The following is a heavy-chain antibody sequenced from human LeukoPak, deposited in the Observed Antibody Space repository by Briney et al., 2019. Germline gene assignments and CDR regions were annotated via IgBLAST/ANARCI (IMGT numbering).Heavy chain of an antibody. D-gene: IGHD2-2*02. CDR1: GFTFSSYS. CDR3: ARKSVPAAISPYFFDS. V-gene: IGHV3-21*01. J-gene: IGHJ4*02. Sequence: GGSLRLSCAASGFTFSSYSMNWVRQAPGKGLEWVSFISGRSNYIYYADSVRGRFTISRDNAKNSLYLQMNSLRAEDTAVYYCARKSVPAAISPYFFDSWGQGTLVTVSS. CDR2: ISGRSNYI.